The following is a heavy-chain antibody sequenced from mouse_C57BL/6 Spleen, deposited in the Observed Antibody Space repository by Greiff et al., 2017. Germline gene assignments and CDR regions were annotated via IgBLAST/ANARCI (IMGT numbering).Heavy chain of an antibody. CDR2: INPNNGGT. CDR3: ARDGAYYGSSPFDY. Sequence: EVQLQQSGPELVKPGASVKIPCKASGYTFTDYNMDWVKQSHGKSLEWIGDINPNNGGTIYNQKFKGKATLTVDTSSSTAYMQLSSLTSEDSAVYYCARDGAYYGSSPFDYWGQGTTLTVSS. V-gene: IGHV1-18*01. D-gene: IGHD1-1*01. J-gene: IGHJ2*01. CDR1: GYTFTDYN.